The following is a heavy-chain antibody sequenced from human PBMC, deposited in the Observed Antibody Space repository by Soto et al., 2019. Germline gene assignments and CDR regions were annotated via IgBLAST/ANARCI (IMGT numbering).Heavy chain of an antibody. CDR1: GYTFTSYD. J-gene: IGHJ6*03. V-gene: IGHV1-8*01. D-gene: IGHD2-2*01. CDR3: ARGLKGYCSSTSCYAFGGLDYYYYYMDV. CDR2: MNPNSGNT. Sequence: ASVKVSCKASGYTFTSYDINWVRQATGQGIERMGWMNPNSGNTGYAQKFQGRVTMTRNTSISTAYMELSSLRSEDTAVYYCARGLKGYCSSTSCYAFGGLDYYYYYMDVWGKGTTVTVSS.